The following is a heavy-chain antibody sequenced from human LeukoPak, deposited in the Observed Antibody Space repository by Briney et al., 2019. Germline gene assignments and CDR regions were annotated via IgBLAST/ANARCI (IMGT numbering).Heavy chain of an antibody. CDR3: AASYYYYGMDV. Sequence: NPSETLSLTCIVSGGSISSYYWSWIRQPPGKGLEWIGYIYYSGSTNHNPSLKSRVTISVDTSKNQFSLTLSSVTAADTAVYYCAASYYYYGMDVWGQGTTVTVSS. V-gene: IGHV4-59*08. CDR1: GGSISSYY. CDR2: IYYSGST. J-gene: IGHJ6*02.